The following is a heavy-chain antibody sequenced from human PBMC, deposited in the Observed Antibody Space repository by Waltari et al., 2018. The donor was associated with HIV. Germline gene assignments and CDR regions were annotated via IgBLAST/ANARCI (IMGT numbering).Heavy chain of an antibody. V-gene: IGHV4-4*02. J-gene: IGHJ6*02. CDR2: IYQSGST. CDR3: ARGRERPHYYYYGMDV. Sequence: QVQLKESGPGLVKPSGTLSRTCAVSGGSISSRNWWSWVRQAPGKGLEWIGEIYQSGSTNYNPPLKSRVTISEDTSNTQCSLKLSSVTAADTAVYYCARGRERPHYYYYGMDVWGQATTVTVSS. CDR1: GGSISSRNW.